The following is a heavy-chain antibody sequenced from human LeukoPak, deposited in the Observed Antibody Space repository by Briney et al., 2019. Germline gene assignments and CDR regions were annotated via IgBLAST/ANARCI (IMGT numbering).Heavy chain of an antibody. CDR3: AREGYCSSTSCYYFDY. Sequence: PGGSLRLSCAASGFTFSSYSMNWVRQAPGKGLERVSYISSSSSTIYYADSVKGRFTISRDNAKNSLYLQMNSLRAEDTAVYYCAREGYCSSTSCYYFDYWGQGTLVTVSS. CDR1: GFTFSSYS. J-gene: IGHJ4*02. CDR2: ISSSSSTI. V-gene: IGHV3-48*01. D-gene: IGHD2-2*01.